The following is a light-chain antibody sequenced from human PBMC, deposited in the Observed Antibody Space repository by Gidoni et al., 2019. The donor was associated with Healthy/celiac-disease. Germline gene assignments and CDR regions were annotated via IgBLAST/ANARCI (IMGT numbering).Light chain of an antibody. V-gene: IGLV2-8*01. CDR1: SSDVGGYNY. J-gene: IGLJ2*01. Sequence: QSALTQPPSASGSPGQSVTISCTGTSSDVGGYNYVSWYQQHPGKAPKLMIYEVSTRPSGVTDRFSGSKSGNTASLTVSGLQAEDEADYYCSSYAGSNNFVVFGGGTKLTVL. CDR2: EVS. CDR3: SSYAGSNNFVV.